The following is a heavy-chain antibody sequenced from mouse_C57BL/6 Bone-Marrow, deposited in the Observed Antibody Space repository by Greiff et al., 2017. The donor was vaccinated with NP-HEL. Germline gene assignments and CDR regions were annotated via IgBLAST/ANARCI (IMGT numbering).Heavy chain of an antibody. CDR2: IDPSDSYT. CDR1: GYTFTSYW. J-gene: IGHJ4*01. CDR3: ARDDDGYWCYAMDY. D-gene: IGHD2-3*01. V-gene: IGHV1-69*01. Sequence: VQLQQPGAELVMPGASVKLSCKASGYTFTSYWMHWVKQRPGQGLEWIGEIDPSDSYTNYNQKFKGKSTLTVDKSSSTAYMQLRRLTSENSAVCSFARDDDGYWCYAMDYWGQGPSVTVSS.